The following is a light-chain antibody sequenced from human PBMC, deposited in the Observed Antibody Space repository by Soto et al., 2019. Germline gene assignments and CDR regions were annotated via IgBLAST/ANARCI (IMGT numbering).Light chain of an antibody. J-gene: IGKJ4*01. Sequence: IQLTQSPSTLSASVGDRVTITCRASLSISNWLAWYQQKPGNAPKLLIYDASSLESGVPSRFSGSGSGTEFTLTISSLQPDDFATYYCQQYDNYKPLTFGGGTKVDIK. CDR1: LSISNW. CDR2: DAS. CDR3: QQYDNYKPLT. V-gene: IGKV1-5*01.